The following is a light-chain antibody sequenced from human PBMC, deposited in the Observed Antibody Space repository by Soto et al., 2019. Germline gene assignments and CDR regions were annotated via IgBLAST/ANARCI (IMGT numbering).Light chain of an antibody. CDR2: DAS. J-gene: IGKJ1*01. CDR3: QQYNSYSWT. Sequence: IKMYQSPSTLYATEGDRVTIXXRASQSISSWLAWYQQKPGKAPKLLIYDASSLESGVPSRFSGSGSGTEFTLTISSLQPDDFATYYCQQYNSYSWTFGEGAKADIK. CDR1: QSISSW. V-gene: IGKV1-5*01.